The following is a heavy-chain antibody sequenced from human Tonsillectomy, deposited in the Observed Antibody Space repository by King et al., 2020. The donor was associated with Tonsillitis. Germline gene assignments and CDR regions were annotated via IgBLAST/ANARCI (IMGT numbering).Heavy chain of an antibody. Sequence: VQLVESGGGLVQPGGSLRLSCAASGFTFSSYCMSWVRQAPGKGLVWVSNIKHDETEKYYVDSVEGRFTISRDNAKNSLYLQMNSLRAEDTAVYYCARVSSSWPNFQHWGQGALVTVSS. D-gene: IGHD6-13*01. V-gene: IGHV3-7*01. CDR3: ARVSSSWPNFQH. J-gene: IGHJ1*01. CDR1: GFTFSSYC. CDR2: IKHDETEK.